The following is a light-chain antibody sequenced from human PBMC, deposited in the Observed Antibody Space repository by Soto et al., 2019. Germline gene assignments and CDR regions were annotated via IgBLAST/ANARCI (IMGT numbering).Light chain of an antibody. V-gene: IGLV1-47*01. CDR1: SSNIGSNL. CDR2: RNN. CDR3: AAWDDTLNRVV. J-gene: IGLJ2*01. Sequence: QSALTQPPSASETPGQTVTISCSGSSSNIGSNLVYWYHQFPGTAPRLLIHRNNQRPSGVPDRFSGSKSGTSASLAISGLRSEDEADYYCAAWDDTLNRVVFGGGTKVTVL.